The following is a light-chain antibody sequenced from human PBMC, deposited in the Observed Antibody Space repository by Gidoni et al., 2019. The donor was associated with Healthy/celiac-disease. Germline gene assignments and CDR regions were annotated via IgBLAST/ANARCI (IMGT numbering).Light chain of an antibody. CDR1: QSVSSSY. CDR3: QQYGSSPRVA. Sequence: EIVLTQSPGTLALSPGARATLPCMASQSVSSSYLAWYQKKPGQAPRLLIYVASSRATDIPDRFSVSWSGTDFTLTTSSLEPEDSAVYYCQQYGSSPRVAFGEGTKVEIK. J-gene: IGKJ1*01. CDR2: VAS. V-gene: IGKV3-20*01.